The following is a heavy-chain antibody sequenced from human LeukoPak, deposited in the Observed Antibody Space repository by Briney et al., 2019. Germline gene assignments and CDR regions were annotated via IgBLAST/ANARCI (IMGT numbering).Heavy chain of an antibody. V-gene: IGHV4-61*05. CDR3: ARLASGSYGPLTPFDY. Sequence: PSETLSLTCTVSGGSISSSGYYWGWIRQPPGKGLEWIGDIYYSGSTNYNPSLKSRVTISVDTSKNQSSLRLSSVTAADTAVYYSARLASGSYGPLTPFDYWGQGTLVTVSS. CDR2: IYYSGST. J-gene: IGHJ4*02. D-gene: IGHD1-26*01. CDR1: GGSISSSGYY.